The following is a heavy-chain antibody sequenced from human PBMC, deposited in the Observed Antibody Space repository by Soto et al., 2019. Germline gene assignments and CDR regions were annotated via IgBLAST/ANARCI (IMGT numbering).Heavy chain of an antibody. CDR3: ARVAGPHKPVANFNY. CDR2: ISRSGSTI. J-gene: IGHJ4*02. V-gene: IGHV3-11*04. Sequence: GGTLRLSCAASGFTLSDYYMSWIRPAPGKGLERVSYISRSGSTIYYADSVTGRLTTSRDNAKNSVYLQMNSLRDDDTAVYYCARVAGPHKPVANFNYWGQRTLVTVSS. D-gene: IGHD6-19*01. CDR1: GFTLSDYY.